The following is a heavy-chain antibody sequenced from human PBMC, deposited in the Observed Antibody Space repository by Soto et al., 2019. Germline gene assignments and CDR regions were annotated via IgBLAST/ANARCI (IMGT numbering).Heavy chain of an antibody. D-gene: IGHD2-15*01. CDR3: ARGPPLLKGTIYCSGGSCSNYFDY. CDR1: GFTFSSYS. V-gene: IGHV3-21*01. CDR2: ISSSSSYI. J-gene: IGHJ4*02. Sequence: GGSLRLSCAASGFTFSSYSMNWVRQAPGKGLEWVSSISSSSSYIYYADSVKGRFTISRDNAKNSLYLQMNSLRAEDTAVYYCARGPPLLKGTIYCSGGSCSNYFDYWGQGTLVTVSS.